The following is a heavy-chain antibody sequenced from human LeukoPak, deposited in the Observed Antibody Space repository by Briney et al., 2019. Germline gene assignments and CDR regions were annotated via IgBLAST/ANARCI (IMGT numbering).Heavy chain of an antibody. CDR3: ARGERSLDY. CDR1: GYIFTNYW. Sequence: GDSLKISCKGSGYIFTNYWISWVRQMPGKGLEWMGRIDPSDSYTNYSPSFQGHVTISADKSIRTAYLQWSSLRASDTAIYYCARGERSLDYWGQGTLVTVSS. J-gene: IGHJ4*02. CDR2: IDPSDSYT. D-gene: IGHD3-10*01. V-gene: IGHV5-10-1*01.